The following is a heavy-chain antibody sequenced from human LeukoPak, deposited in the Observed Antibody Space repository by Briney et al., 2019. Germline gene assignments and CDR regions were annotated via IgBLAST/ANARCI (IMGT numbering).Heavy chain of an antibody. J-gene: IGHJ4*02. CDR2: IYYSGSS. CDR3: VRDSGYDSDY. CDR1: GGSISSSSSY. Sequence: SETLSLTCSVSGGSISSSSSYWGWIRQPPGKGLEWIGSIYYSGSSFDNPALKSRVTISVDTSKNQFSLKLSSVTAADTAVYYCVRDSGYDSDYWGQGTLVTVSS. D-gene: IGHD5-12*01. V-gene: IGHV4-39*02.